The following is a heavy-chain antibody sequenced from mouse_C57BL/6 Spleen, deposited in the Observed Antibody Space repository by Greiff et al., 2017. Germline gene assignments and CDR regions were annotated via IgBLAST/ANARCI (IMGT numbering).Heavy chain of an antibody. CDR3: EVRRPPWFAY. CDR2: INPRNGGT. J-gene: IGHJ3*01. D-gene: IGHD2-14*01. Sequence: VQLQQPGTELVKPGASVKLSCKASGYTFTSYWMHWVKPRPGQGLEWIGNINPRNGGTNYNEKFKSKVTLTVDKSSSTAYMQLSSLTSEASAVYYGEVRRPPWFAYWGQGTLVTVSA. V-gene: IGHV1-53*01. CDR1: GYTFTSYW.